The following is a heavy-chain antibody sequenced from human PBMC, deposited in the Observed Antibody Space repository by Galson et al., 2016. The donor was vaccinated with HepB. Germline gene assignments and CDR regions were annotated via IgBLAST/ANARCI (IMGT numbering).Heavy chain of an antibody. D-gene: IGHD6-19*01. CDR3: AGSLYSSCWYAN. CDR1: GYTFTRYA. CDR2: INAGNGKT. V-gene: IGHV1-3*01. Sequence: VSCKASGYTFTRYAMHWVRQAPGQRLEWMGWINAGNGKTKYSQKFQGRVTMTRDTSARTAYMELSSLRSEDTAVYYCAGSLYSSCWYANWGQGTLVTVSS. J-gene: IGHJ4*02.